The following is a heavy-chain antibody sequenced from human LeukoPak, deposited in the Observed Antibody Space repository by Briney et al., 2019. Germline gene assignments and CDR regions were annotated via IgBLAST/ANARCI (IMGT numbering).Heavy chain of an antibody. CDR3: ARHHKAVAGVSSFDY. CDR2: IYYSGST. Sequence: SETLSLTCTVSGGSISSSSYYWGWIRQPPGKGLEWIGTIYYSGSTYYNPSLKSRVTISVDTSKNQFSLKLSSVTAADTAVYYCARHHKAVAGVSSFDYWGQGTLVTVSS. J-gene: IGHJ4*02. D-gene: IGHD6-19*01. V-gene: IGHV4-39*01. CDR1: GGSISSSSYY.